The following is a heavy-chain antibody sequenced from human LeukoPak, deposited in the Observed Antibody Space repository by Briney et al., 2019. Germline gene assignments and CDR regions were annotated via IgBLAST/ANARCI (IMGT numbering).Heavy chain of an antibody. V-gene: IGHV4-59*01. CDR1: GGSISSYY. Sequence: SETLSLTCTVSGGSISSYYWSWIRQPPGKGLEWIGYIYYSGTTSYNPSLKSRVTISVDTSKNQFTLKLSSVTAADTAVYHCARGVYIAAAQYGYWGQGTLVTVSS. CDR3: ARGVYIAAAQYGY. CDR2: IYYSGTT. J-gene: IGHJ4*02. D-gene: IGHD6-13*01.